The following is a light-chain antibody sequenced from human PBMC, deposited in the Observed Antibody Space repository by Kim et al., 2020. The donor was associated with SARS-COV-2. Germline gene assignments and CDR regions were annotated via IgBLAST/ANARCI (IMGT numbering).Light chain of an antibody. CDR2: GAS. V-gene: IGKV3-15*01. CDR3: QQYNNWPLT. J-gene: IGKJ4*01. Sequence: VAPEERATRSCRASQSVSSNLAWYQQKPGQAPRLLIYGASTRATGSPARFSGSGSGTEFTLTISSLQSEDFAVYYCQQYNNWPLTFGGGTKVDIK. CDR1: QSVSSN.